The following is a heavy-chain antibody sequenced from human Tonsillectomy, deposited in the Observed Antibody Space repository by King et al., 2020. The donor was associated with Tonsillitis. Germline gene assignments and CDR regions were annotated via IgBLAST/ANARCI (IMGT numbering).Heavy chain of an antibody. CDR1: GYIFTNYW. D-gene: IGHD4-23*01. CDR3: ASRYGGDSYGMDDAFDI. V-gene: IGHV5-51*03. Sequence: VQLVESGAEVKKPGESLKISCKGSGYIFTNYWIGWVRQMPGKGLEWMGIVYPDDSDTRYSPSFQGQVTISADKSINTAYLQWGSLKASDTAMYYCASRYGGDSYGMDDAFDIWGQGTMVTVSS. J-gene: IGHJ3*02. CDR2: VYPDDSDT.